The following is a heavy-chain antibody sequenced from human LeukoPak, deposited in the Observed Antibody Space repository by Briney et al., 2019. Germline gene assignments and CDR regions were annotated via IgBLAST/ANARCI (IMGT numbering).Heavy chain of an antibody. D-gene: IGHD5-18*01. CDR2: IKPEGSEK. J-gene: IGHJ3*02. CDR1: GFTFRVNW. Sequence: GGSLRLSPAPPGFTFRVNWISWVPPAPGKGLGWVANIKPEGSEKYYLDSVNGRFTISRDNAKNSLYLQMNSLRAEDTAVYYCARDLEGYTYTNDAFDIWGQGTMVSVSS. V-gene: IGHV3-7*05. CDR3: ARDLEGYTYTNDAFDI.